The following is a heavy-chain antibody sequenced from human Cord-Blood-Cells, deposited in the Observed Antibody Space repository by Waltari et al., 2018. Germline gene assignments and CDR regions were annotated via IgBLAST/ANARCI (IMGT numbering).Heavy chain of an antibody. D-gene: IGHD2-2*01. CDR3: AKTLGYCSSTSCYFDY. CDR1: GFTFSSYA. J-gene: IGHJ4*02. V-gene: IGHV3-23*01. Sequence: EVQLLESGGGLVQPGGSLRLSCAASGFTFSSYAMSWVRQAPGKGLEWVSAISESGGSTYYADAVKGRFTISRDNSKNTLYLQMNSLRAEDTAVYYCAKTLGYCSSTSCYFDYWGQGTLVTVSS. CDR2: ISESGGST.